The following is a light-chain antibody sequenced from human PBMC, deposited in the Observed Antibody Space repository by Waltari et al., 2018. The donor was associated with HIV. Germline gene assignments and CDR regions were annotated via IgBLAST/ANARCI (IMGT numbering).Light chain of an antibody. CDR2: NNG. V-gene: IGLV3-25*03. J-gene: IGLJ2*01. CDR1: LADRY. CDR3: QAADRDGTVV. Sequence: SFGLTQPPSVSVVPGQTAKIPCSGVLADRYANWYQQKAGAAPAVVMVNNGHMPSLISDRCAGTDSGTGANLIITAVRTEDESFYFCQAADRDGTVVVGGGTKL.